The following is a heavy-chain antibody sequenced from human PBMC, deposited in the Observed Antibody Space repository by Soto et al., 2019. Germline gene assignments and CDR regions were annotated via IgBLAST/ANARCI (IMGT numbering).Heavy chain of an antibody. V-gene: IGHV4-30-4*01. CDR2: IYYSGST. CDR1: GGSISSGDYY. J-gene: IGHJ6*02. CDR3: ARDKYYYDSSGYPYYYGMDV. Sequence: QVQLQESGPGLVKPSQTLSLTCTVSGGSISSGDYYWSWIRQPPGKGLEWIGYIYYSGSTYYNPSLKSRVTISVDTYKNQFSLKLSSVTAADTAVYYCARDKYYYDSSGYPYYYGMDVWGQGTTVTVSS. D-gene: IGHD3-22*01.